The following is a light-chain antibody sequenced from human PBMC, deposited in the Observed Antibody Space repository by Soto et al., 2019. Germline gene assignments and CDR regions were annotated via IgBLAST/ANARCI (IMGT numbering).Light chain of an antibody. CDR1: QSVSSF. CDR2: DAS. Sequence: EIVLTQSPATVSLSPGERATLSCRASQSVSSFLSWHQQKPGQAPRLLIYDASKRATGIPARFSGSGSGTDFTLTISRLEPEDFAVYYCQQYGSSLLTFGGGTKVDIK. J-gene: IGKJ4*01. V-gene: IGKV3-20*01. CDR3: QQYGSSLLT.